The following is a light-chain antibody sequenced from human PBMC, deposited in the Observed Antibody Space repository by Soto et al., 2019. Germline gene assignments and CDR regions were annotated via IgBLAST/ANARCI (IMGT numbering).Light chain of an antibody. J-gene: IGLJ2*01. CDR2: DII. Sequence: QSALTQPASVSGSPGQSITISCTGTSSDIGAFTSVSWYQQHPCKAPKLIIYDIIHRPSGVSDRFSASKSVNTASLTVSGLQPEDEANYYCSSYSRTTTLVVFGGGTQLT. CDR1: SSDIGAFTS. CDR3: SSYSRTTTLVV. V-gene: IGLV2-14*03.